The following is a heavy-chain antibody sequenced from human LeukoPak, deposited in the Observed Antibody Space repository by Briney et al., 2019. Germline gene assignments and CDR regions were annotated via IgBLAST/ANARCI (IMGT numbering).Heavy chain of an antibody. Sequence: SETLSLTCAVYGGSFSGYYWSWIRQPPGKGQEWIGEINHSGSTNYNPSLKSRVTISVDTSKNQFSLKLSSVTAADTAVYYCAREGGLRYFDWLFDYFDYWGQGTLVTVSS. D-gene: IGHD3-9*01. CDR2: INHSGST. V-gene: IGHV4-34*01. J-gene: IGHJ4*02. CDR1: GGSFSGYY. CDR3: AREGGLRYFDWLFDYFDY.